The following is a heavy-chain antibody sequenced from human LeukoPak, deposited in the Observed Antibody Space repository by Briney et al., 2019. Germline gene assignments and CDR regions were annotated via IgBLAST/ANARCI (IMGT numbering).Heavy chain of an antibody. CDR1: GYSFTGYY. CDR3: ARDRIVGATNYYMDV. D-gene: IGHD1-26*01. CDR2: INPNSGGT. J-gene: IGHJ6*03. Sequence: ASVKVSCKASGYSFTGYYMHWVRQAPGQGLEWMGWINPNSGGTNYAQKFQGRVTMTRDTSISTAYMELSRLRSDDTAVYYCARDRIVGATNYYMDVWGKGTTVTISS. V-gene: IGHV1-2*02.